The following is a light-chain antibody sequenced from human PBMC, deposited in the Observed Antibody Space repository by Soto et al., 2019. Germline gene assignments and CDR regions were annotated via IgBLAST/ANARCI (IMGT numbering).Light chain of an antibody. CDR2: DNN. J-gene: IGLJ3*02. V-gene: IGLV1-51*01. CDR3: GSWDRSLRGWV. CDR1: SSNIGNNH. Sequence: QSVLTQPPSVSAAPGQKVTVTCSGSSSNIGNNHVSWYQHLPGTAPKVLIYDNNKRPSGIPDRFSGSKSATSATLDITGLQTGDEADYYCGSWDRSLRGWVFGGGTKLTVL.